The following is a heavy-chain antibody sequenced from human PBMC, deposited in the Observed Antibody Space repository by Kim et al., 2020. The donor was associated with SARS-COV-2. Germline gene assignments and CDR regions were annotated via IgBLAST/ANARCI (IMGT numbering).Heavy chain of an antibody. J-gene: IGHJ4*02. CDR2: INHSGST. D-gene: IGHD3-10*01. Sequence: SETLSLTCAVYGGSFSGYYWSWIRQPPGKGLEWIGEINHSGSTNYNPSLKSRVTISVDTSKNQFSLKLSSVTAADTAVYYCARGRSVVRGVITSSGWYYWGQGTLVTVSS. CDR3: ARGRSVVRGVITSSGWYY. CDR1: GGSFSGYY. V-gene: IGHV4-34*01.